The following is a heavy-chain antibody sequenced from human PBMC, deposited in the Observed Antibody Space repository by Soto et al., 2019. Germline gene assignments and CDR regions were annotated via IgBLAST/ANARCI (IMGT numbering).Heavy chain of an antibody. CDR3: ARARANRESHYFDY. CDR2: IYYSGST. Sequence: PSETLSLTCTVSGGSISSYYWSWIRQPPGKGLEWIGYIYYSGSTNYNPSLKSRVTISVDTSKNQFSLKLSSVTAADTAVYYCARARANRESHYFDYWGQGTLVTVSS. J-gene: IGHJ4*02. V-gene: IGHV4-59*08. CDR1: GGSISSYY. D-gene: IGHD3-10*01.